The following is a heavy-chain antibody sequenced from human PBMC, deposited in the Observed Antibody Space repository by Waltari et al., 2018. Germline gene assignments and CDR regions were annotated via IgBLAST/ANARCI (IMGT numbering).Heavy chain of an antibody. J-gene: IGHJ6*02. D-gene: IGHD3-10*01. CDR1: GSRLSELS. CDR2: LDPEDEET. Sequence: QVQLVQSGAEVRKPGASVKVSCKVSGSRLSELSIHWVRQAPGKGLEWVGGLDPEDEETVYAQKFQGRVTMTEDTSTDTAYMELSSLRSDDTAVYYCTTDIMLRVFSNVWGQGTTVTVSS. CDR3: TTDIMLRVFSNV. V-gene: IGHV1-24*01.